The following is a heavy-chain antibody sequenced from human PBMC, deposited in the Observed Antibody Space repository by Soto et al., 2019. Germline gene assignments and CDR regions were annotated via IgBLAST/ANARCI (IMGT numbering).Heavy chain of an antibody. V-gene: IGHV3-7*05. CDR3: ASARGSSSWAFGY. Sequence: GGSLSLSCAASGFTFSRSWVTWVRQAPGKGLEWVANINPDGSRRYYVDSVKGRFTISRDNSKNSLDLQMNSLRAEDTATYYCASARGSSSWAFGYWGQGALVTVSS. CDR1: GFTFSRSW. CDR2: INPDGSRR. J-gene: IGHJ4*02. D-gene: IGHD6-13*01.